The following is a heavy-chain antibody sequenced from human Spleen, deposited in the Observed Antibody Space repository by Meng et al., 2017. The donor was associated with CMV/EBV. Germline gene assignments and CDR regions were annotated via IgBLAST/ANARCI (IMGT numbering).Heavy chain of an antibody. V-gene: IGHV3-21*01. J-gene: IGHJ4*02. CDR2: ISSNGSYI. Sequence: LRLSCASDGFTFSSYGMSWVRQAPGKRLEWVSSISSNGSYIYYADSVQGRFTISRDNAKNSLYLQMNSLRAEDTAVYYCARDYYGIDYWGQGTLVTVSS. CDR3: ARDYYGIDY. D-gene: IGHD3-10*01. CDR1: GFTFSSYG.